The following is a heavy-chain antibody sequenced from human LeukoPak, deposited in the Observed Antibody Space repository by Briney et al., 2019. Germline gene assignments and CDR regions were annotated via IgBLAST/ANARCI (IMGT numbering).Heavy chain of an antibody. CDR2: ISGSGGST. CDR3: AKDLGWESTPYYFDY. V-gene: IGHV3-23*01. D-gene: IGHD1-26*01. J-gene: IGHJ4*02. CDR1: GFTFSSYA. Sequence: GGSLRLSCAASGFTFSSYAMSWVRQAPGKGLEWVSAISGSGGSTYYADSVKGRFTLSRDNSKNTLYLQMNSLRAEDAAVYYCAKDLGWESTPYYFDYWGQGTLVTVSS.